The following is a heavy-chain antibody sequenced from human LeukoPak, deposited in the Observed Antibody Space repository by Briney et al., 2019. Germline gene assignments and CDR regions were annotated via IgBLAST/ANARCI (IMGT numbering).Heavy chain of an antibody. D-gene: IGHD6-13*01. V-gene: IGHV3-48*01. J-gene: IGHJ4*02. Sequence: GGSLRLSCAASGFTFSSYRMNWVRQAPGKGLEWVSHISSSSNTIYYADSVKGRFTISRDNAKNSLYLQMNSLRAADTAVYYCARGYSLFEYWGQGTLVTVSS. CDR2: ISSSSNTI. CDR1: GFTFSSYR. CDR3: ARGYSLFEY.